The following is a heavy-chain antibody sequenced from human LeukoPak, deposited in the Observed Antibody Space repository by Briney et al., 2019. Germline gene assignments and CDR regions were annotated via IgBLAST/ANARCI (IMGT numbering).Heavy chain of an antibody. CDR3: VRLRRNSDRSGYYYFYNY. V-gene: IGHV3-21*01. CDR2: TNPTSTSI. D-gene: IGHD3-22*01. J-gene: IGHJ4*02. Sequence: GGSLRLSCAASGFTFSDYSINWVRQAPGKGLEWVSSTNPTSTSIYYGDAVKGRFTISRDNAKSSLYLQMNSLRAEHTARYYRVRLRRNSDRSGYYYFYNYWGQGIQVTVSS. CDR1: GFTFSDYS.